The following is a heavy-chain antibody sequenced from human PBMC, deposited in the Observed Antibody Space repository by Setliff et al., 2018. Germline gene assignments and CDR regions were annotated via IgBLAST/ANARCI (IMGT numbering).Heavy chain of an antibody. CDR2: INHRGST. D-gene: IGHD6-6*01. V-gene: IGHV4-34*01. Sequence: SETLSLTCTVSGGSISSHYWTWIRQPPGKGLEWIGEINHRGSTNYNPSLKSRATISIDTSKDQFSLKLISMSAADTAVYFCARGRNIAARLLDSWGQGALVTVSS. J-gene: IGHJ4*02. CDR1: GGSISSHY. CDR3: ARGRNIAARLLDS.